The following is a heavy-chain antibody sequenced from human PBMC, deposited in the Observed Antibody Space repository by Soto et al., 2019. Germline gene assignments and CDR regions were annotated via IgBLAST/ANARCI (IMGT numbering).Heavy chain of an antibody. J-gene: IGHJ4*02. CDR2: INAGSGNT. D-gene: IGHD3-22*01. CDR1: GYTFTSYA. Sequence: GASVKVSCKASGYTFTSYAMHWVRQAPGQRLEWMGWINAGSGNTKYAQKFQGRVTMTRDTSTSTVYMELSSLRSEDTAVYYCARTDYYDSGRSEYYFDYWGQGTLVTVSS. CDR3: ARTDYYDSGRSEYYFDY. V-gene: IGHV1-3*01.